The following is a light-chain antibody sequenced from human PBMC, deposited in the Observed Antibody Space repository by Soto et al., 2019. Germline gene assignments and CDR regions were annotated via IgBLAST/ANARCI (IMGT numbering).Light chain of an antibody. J-gene: IGKJ2*01. V-gene: IGKV3-20*01. CDR1: QSVSSSY. CDR2: GAS. CDR3: QQYGSSPPMYT. Sequence: EIVLTQSPGTLSLSPGERATLSCRASQSVSSSYLAWYQQKPGQAPRLLIYGASSRATGIPDRFSGSGSGTDFTLTISRLEPEDFAVYYCQQYGSSPPMYTFGQGTTVEIK.